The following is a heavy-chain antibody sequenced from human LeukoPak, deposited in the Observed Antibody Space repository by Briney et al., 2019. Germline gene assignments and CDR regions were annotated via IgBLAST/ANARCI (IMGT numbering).Heavy chain of an antibody. D-gene: IGHD1-26*01. Sequence: PGGSLGLSCAASGFTFSSYEMNWVRQAPGKGLEWVSYISSSGSTIYYADSVKGRFTISRDNAKNSLYLQMNSLRAEDTAVYYCARVIGEWELLGIDYWGQGTLVTVSS. V-gene: IGHV3-48*03. CDR1: GFTFSSYE. CDR3: ARVIGEWELLGIDY. CDR2: ISSSGSTI. J-gene: IGHJ4*02.